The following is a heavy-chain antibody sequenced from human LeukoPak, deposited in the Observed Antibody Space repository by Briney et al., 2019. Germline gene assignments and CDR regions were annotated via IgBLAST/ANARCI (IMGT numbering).Heavy chain of an antibody. CDR3: ARENRRWLQFFRYYGMDV. J-gene: IGHJ6*02. Sequence: PSETLSLTCAVHGGSFSGYYWSWIRQPPGKGLEWSGEINHIGSTNYNPSLKSRVTISVDTSKNQSSLKLSCVTAADTAVNYCARENRRWLQFFRYYGMDVWGQGTTVTVSS. CDR1: GGSFSGYY. CDR2: INHIGST. V-gene: IGHV4-34*01. D-gene: IGHD5-24*01.